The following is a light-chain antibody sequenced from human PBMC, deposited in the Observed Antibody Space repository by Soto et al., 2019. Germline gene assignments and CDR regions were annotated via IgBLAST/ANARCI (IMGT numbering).Light chain of an antibody. V-gene: IGKV4-1*01. Sequence: DIVMTQSPDSLAVSLGERATINCKSSQSLLYSSNNKNYLAWYQQKPGQPPKLLIYWASTRESGVPDRFSGSRSGTDFTLTISNLQAEDVAVYYCQQYYSTPRTFGQGTKVEIK. CDR1: QSLLYSSNNKNY. J-gene: IGKJ1*01. CDR3: QQYYSTPRT. CDR2: WAS.